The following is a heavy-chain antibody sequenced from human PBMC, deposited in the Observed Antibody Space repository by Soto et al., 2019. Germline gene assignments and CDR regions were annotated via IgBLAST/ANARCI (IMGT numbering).Heavy chain of an antibody. J-gene: IGHJ4*03. D-gene: IGHD3-16*01. CDR1: GGSMSSNY. Sequence: SETRSFPCTVSGGSMSSNYWTWLRQPPGKGLEWIGYISYSETTYCHPSLKSGITLSADTSQNQFPLKPSTAIAAYTAVYYCARAHSDASVGYWGQRTLVTVSS. V-gene: IGHV4-59*01. CDR3: ARAHSDASVGY. CDR2: ISYSETT.